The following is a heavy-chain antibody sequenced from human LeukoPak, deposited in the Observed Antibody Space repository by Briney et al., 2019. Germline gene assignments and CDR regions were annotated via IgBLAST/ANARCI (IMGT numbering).Heavy chain of an antibody. D-gene: IGHD3-3*01. J-gene: IGHJ4*02. CDR1: GYTFTSYY. CDR3: ARDSEAGITRYGARSFGY. CDR2: INPSGGST. Sequence: GASVKVSCKASGYTFTSYYMHWVRQAPGQGLEWMGIINPSGGSTSYAQKFQGRVTMTRDMSTSTVYMELRSLRSDDTAVYFCARDSEAGITRYGARSFGYWGQGTLITVSS. V-gene: IGHV1-46*01.